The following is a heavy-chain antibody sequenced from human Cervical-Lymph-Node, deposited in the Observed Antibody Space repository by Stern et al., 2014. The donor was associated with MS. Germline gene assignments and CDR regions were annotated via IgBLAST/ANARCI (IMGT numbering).Heavy chain of an antibody. D-gene: IGHD3-22*01. CDR3: SRLNYYDSSGSSYYYYGMDV. J-gene: IGHJ6*02. V-gene: IGHV3-15*01. Sequence: EVPPVESGGGLVKPGGSLGLSCAASGFTFSNAWMSWVRQAPGKGLEGVGRIKSNTDGGTTDYAAPVKGRFTISRDDSKNTLYLQMNSMKTEDTAVYYCSRLNYYDSSGSSYYYYGMDVWGQGTTVTVSS. CDR2: IKSNTDGGTT. CDR1: GFTFSNAW.